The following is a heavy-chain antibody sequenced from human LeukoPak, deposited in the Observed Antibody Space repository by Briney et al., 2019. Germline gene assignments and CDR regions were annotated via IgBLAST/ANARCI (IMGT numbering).Heavy chain of an antibody. CDR2: IYHSGTN. V-gene: IGHV4-38-2*02. CDR1: GYSISSGYY. CDR3: ARGLGRQQLVSPFDY. D-gene: IGHD6-13*01. Sequence: SETLSLTCTVSGYSISSGYYWGWIRQPPGKGLEWLASIYHSGTNYYNPSLKSRVTISVDTSKNQFSLKLTSVTAADTAVYYCARGLGRQQLVSPFDYWGQGTLVTVSS. J-gene: IGHJ4*02.